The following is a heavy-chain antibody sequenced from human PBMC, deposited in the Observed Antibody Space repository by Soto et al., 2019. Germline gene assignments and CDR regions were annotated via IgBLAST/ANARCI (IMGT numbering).Heavy chain of an antibody. Sequence: QVQLVQSGAEVKKPGSSVKVSCKASGGTLNTYTMIWVRQAPGQGLEWMGRIIPMLGVVNSAQKFQGRVSITADKSTTTAYMELTSLRSEDTALYYCTIGSWSGEVFDIWGQGTMVAVSS. J-gene: IGHJ3*02. V-gene: IGHV1-69*02. CDR1: GGTLNTYT. D-gene: IGHD6-13*01. CDR3: TIGSWSGEVFDI. CDR2: IIPMLGVV.